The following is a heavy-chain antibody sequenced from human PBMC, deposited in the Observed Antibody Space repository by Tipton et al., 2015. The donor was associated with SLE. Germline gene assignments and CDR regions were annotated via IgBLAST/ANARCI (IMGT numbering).Heavy chain of an antibody. CDR3: ARLDDSSGFDY. J-gene: IGHJ4*02. CDR2: INHSGST. CDR1: GFTVSSNY. Sequence: LRLSCAASGFTVSSNYMSWVRQAPGKGLEWIGEINHSGSTKYKPSLKSRVTISVDTSKKQFSLKLSSVAAADTAVYYCARLDDSSGFDYWGQGTLITVSS. V-gene: IGHV4-34*01. D-gene: IGHD3-22*01.